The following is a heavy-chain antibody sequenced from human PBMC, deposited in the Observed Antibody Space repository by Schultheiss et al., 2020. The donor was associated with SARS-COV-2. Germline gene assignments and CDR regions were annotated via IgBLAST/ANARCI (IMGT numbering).Heavy chain of an antibody. CDR3: ARRTFETDRPFDD. V-gene: IGHV4-61*01. Sequence: SETLSLTCTVSGGSVSSGSYYWSWIRQPPGKGLEWIGYIYYSGTSDYNPSLRSRVTMSVDTSKNQFSLRLSSVTATDTAVYYCARRTFETDRPFDDWGQGILVTVSS. D-gene: IGHD1-14*01. CDR2: IYYSGTS. CDR1: GGSVSSGSYY. J-gene: IGHJ4*02.